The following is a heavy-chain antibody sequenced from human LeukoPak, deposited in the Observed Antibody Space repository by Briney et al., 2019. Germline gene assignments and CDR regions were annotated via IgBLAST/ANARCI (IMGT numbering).Heavy chain of an antibody. J-gene: IGHJ6*03. D-gene: IGHD7-27*01. CDR1: GFSLSTSEMS. Sequence: ESGPALVKPTQTLTLTCTFSGFSLSTSEMSVSWIRQPPGKALEWLARIDWDDGKYYITSLKTRLTISKDTSKNQVVLTMTNMDPVDTATYYCARIRGDLRGLGRYYYYYMDVWGKGTTVTVSS. V-gene: IGHV2-70*11. CDR2: IDWDDGK. CDR3: ARIRGDLRGLGRYYYYYMDV.